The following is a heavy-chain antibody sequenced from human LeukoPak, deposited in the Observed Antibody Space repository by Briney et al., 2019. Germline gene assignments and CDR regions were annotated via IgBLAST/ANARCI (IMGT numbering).Heavy chain of an antibody. Sequence: GGSLRLSCAASGFTFSSYSMNWVRQAPGKGLEWVSSISSSSSYIYYADSVKGRFTISRDNAKNSLYLQMNSLRAEDTAVYSCARDISWLGFDYWGQGILVTVSS. CDR2: ISSSSSYI. D-gene: IGHD6-19*01. J-gene: IGHJ4*02. CDR1: GFTFSSYS. CDR3: ARDISWLGFDY. V-gene: IGHV3-21*01.